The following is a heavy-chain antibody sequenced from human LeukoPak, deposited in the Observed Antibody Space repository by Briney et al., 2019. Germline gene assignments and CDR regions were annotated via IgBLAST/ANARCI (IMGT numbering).Heavy chain of an antibody. Sequence: GESLKISCKGSGYSFTSYWIGWVRQMPGKGLEWMGIIYPGDSDTRYSPSFQGQVTISADKSISTAYLQWGSLKASDTAMYYCARGGSRYCSSTSCPNWFDPWGQGTLVTVSS. J-gene: IGHJ5*02. V-gene: IGHV5-51*01. D-gene: IGHD2-2*01. CDR1: GYSFTSYW. CDR3: ARGGSRYCSSTSCPNWFDP. CDR2: IYPGDSDT.